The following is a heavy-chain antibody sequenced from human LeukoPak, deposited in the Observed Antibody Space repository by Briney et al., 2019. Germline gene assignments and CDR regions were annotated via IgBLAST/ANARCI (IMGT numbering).Heavy chain of an antibody. J-gene: IGHJ4*02. CDR1: GYTFNYYA. CDR2: ISAYNGDI. D-gene: IGHD4-17*01. V-gene: IGHV1-18*01. CDR3: AREFYGDYSVYYFDY. Sequence: ASVKVSCKAAGYTFNYYAITWVRQAPGQGLEWMGWISAYNGDIKYTQKLQGRVTMTTDTSTSTAYMELRSLTSDDTAVYYCAREFYGDYSVYYFDYWGQGTLVTVSS.